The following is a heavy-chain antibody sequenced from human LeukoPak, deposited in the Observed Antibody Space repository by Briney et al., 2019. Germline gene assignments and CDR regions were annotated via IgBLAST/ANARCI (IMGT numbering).Heavy chain of an antibody. Sequence: ASVKVSCKASGYTFTSYAMHWVRQAPGQRLEWMGWINAGNGNTKYSQEFQGRVTITRDTSASTAYMELSSLRSEDMAVYYCARSGATVTKDFDYWGQGTLVTVSS. J-gene: IGHJ4*02. V-gene: IGHV1-3*03. CDR2: INAGNGNT. D-gene: IGHD4-11*01. CDR3: ARSGATVTKDFDY. CDR1: GYTFTSYA.